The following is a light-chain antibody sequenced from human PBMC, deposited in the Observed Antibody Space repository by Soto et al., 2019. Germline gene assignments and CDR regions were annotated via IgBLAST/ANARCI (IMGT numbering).Light chain of an antibody. J-gene: IGLJ1*01. V-gene: IGLV2-8*01. CDR2: EVS. CDR1: SSDVGGYNY. CDR3: SSYAGSNNQV. Sequence: QSALTQPPSASGSPGQSVTISCTGTSSDVGGYNYVSWYQQHPGRAPKLMIYEVSKRPSGVPDCFSGSKSGNTASLTVSGLQTEDEADYYCSSYAGSNNQVFGTGTKLTVL.